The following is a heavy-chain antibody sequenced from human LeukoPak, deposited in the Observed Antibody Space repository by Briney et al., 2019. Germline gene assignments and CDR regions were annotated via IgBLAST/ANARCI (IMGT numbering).Heavy chain of an antibody. D-gene: IGHD1-26*01. CDR1: GYTFTGYY. Sequence: ASVKVSCKASGYTFTGYYMHWVRQAPGQGLEWMGIINPSGGSTSCAQKFQGRVTMTRDTSTSTVYMELSSLRSEDTAVYYCATGATLDFDYWGQGTLVTVSS. J-gene: IGHJ4*02. CDR3: ATGATLDFDY. V-gene: IGHV1-46*01. CDR2: INPSGGST.